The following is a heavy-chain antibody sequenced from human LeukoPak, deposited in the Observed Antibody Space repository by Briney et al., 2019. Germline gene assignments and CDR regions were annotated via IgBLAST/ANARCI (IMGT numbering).Heavy chain of an antibody. D-gene: IGHD6-13*01. CDR3: ARDGGIAAAGTWYFDY. Sequence: SQTLSLTCAISGDSVSSSSAAWNWIRQSPSRGLEWLGRTYYRSKWYNDYAVSVKSRITINPDTSKNQFSLQLNSVTPEDTAVYYCARDGGIAAAGTWYFDYWGQGTLVTVSS. CDR2: TYYRSKWYN. V-gene: IGHV6-1*01. J-gene: IGHJ4*02. CDR1: GDSVSSSSAA.